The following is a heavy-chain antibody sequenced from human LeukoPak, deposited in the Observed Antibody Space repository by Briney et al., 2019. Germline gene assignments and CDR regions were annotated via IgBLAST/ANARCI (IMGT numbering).Heavy chain of an antibody. D-gene: IGHD2-21*02. CDR1: GFTFSSYG. CDR3: AKAGGHIVVVTAIPDAFDI. CDR2: ISGSGGST. Sequence: GGSLRLSCAASGFTFSSYGMSWVRQAPGKGLEWVSAISGSGGSTYYADSVKGRFTISRDNSKNTLYLQMNSLRAEDTAVYYCAKAGGHIVVVTAIPDAFDIWGQGTMVTVSS. J-gene: IGHJ3*02. V-gene: IGHV3-23*01.